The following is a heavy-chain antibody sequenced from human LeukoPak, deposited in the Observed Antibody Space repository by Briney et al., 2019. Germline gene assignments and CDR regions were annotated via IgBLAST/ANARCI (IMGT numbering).Heavy chain of an antibody. CDR1: GGSISNTNW. J-gene: IGHJ3*02. V-gene: IGHV4-4*02. CDR2: VNLQGST. CDR3: ARVPSVIDAFDI. Sequence: SETLSLTCGVSGGSISNTNWWTWFRQPPGKGLEWIGEVNLQGSTNYNPSLKSRVAISVDTSKNHFSLRLSSMTAADTAVYYCARVPSVIDAFDIWGQGTMVTVSS. D-gene: IGHD2-21*01.